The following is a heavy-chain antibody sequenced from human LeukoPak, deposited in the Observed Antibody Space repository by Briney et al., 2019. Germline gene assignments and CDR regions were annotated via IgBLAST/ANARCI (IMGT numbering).Heavy chain of an antibody. D-gene: IGHD3-10*01. V-gene: IGHV3-30*01. CDR2: ISYDGNNK. CDR3: ARGGIPTGPYYYFYYMDV. Sequence: GGSLRLSCAASGFTFSRNVMHWVRQAPGKGLEWVALISYDGNNKFYADSVKGRFTISRDNSRNTLYLQMNSLRGEDAAVYSCARGGIPTGPYYYFYYMDVWGKGTAVTVSS. CDR1: GFTFSRNV. J-gene: IGHJ6*03.